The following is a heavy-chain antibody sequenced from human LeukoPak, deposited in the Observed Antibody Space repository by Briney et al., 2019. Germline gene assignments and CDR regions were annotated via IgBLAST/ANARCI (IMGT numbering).Heavy chain of an antibody. CDR2: ISYDGSNK. CDR1: GYTFSSYA. CDR3: ARAPQQLVAEYFQH. D-gene: IGHD6-13*01. V-gene: IGHV3-30-3*01. Sequence: PGGSLRLSCAASGYTFSSYAMHWVRQAPGKGLEWVAVISYDGSNKYYADSVKGRFTISRDNSKNTLYLQMNSLRAEDTAVYYCARAPQQLVAEYFQHWGQGTLVTVSS. J-gene: IGHJ1*01.